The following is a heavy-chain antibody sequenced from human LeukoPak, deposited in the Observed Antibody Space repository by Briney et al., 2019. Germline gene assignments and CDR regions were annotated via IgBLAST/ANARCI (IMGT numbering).Heavy chain of an antibody. Sequence: SETLSLTCAVYGGSFSGYYWSWIRQPPGKGLEWIGEINHSGSTNYNPSLKSRVTISVDTSKNQFSLKLSSVTAADTAVYYCARSTAVVTYYYYYYYMDVWGKGTTVTVSS. V-gene: IGHV4-34*01. CDR3: ARSTAVVTYYYYYYYMDV. J-gene: IGHJ6*03. CDR2: INHSGST. D-gene: IGHD5-18*01. CDR1: GGSFSGYY.